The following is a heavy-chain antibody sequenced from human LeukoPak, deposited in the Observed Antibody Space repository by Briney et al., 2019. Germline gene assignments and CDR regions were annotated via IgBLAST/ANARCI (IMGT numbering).Heavy chain of an antibody. V-gene: IGHV4-61*01. Sequence: SETLSLTCTVSGGSVSSGSYYWSWIRQPPGKGLEWIGYIYYSGSTNYNPSLKSRVTISVDTSKNQLSLKLSSVTAADTAVYYCARGRRVLRFLEWFRFDYWGQGTLVTVSS. CDR3: ARGRRVLRFLEWFRFDY. D-gene: IGHD3-3*01. J-gene: IGHJ4*02. CDR1: GGSVSSGSYY. CDR2: IYYSGST.